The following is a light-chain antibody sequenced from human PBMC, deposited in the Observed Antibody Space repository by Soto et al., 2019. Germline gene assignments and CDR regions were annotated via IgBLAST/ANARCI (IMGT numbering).Light chain of an antibody. CDR3: SSYTTSNTRQIV. Sequence: QSVLTQPASVSGSPGQSITISCTGTSSDVGGYNYVSWYQHHPGKAPKLIIYDVTNRPSGVSNPFSGSKSGNTAPLTISGLQLEDEADYYCSSYTTSNTRQIVFGTGTKVTVL. CDR2: DVT. J-gene: IGLJ1*01. V-gene: IGLV2-14*03. CDR1: SSDVGGYNY.